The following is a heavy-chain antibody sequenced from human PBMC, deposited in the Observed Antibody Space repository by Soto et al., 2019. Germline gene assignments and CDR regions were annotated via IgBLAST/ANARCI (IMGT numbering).Heavy chain of an antibody. CDR3: ARVGYSSGWYDDY. V-gene: IGHV4-4*02. J-gene: IGHJ4*02. D-gene: IGHD6-19*01. Sequence: SEPQCVRYGVAGGSSGGSNGWSWVSKPPGKGLEWIGEIYHSGSTNYNPSLKSRVTISVDKSKNQFSLKLSSVTAADTAVYYCARVGYSSGWYDDYWGQGTLVTVS. CDR1: GGSSGGSNG. CDR2: IYHSGST.